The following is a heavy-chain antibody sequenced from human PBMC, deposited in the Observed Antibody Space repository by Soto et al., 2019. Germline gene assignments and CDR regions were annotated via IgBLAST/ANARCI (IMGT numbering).Heavy chain of an antibody. V-gene: IGHV1-46*01. CDR3: ARDHHGDYSSDY. J-gene: IGHJ4*02. Sequence: ASGKVSCKASGYTFTSYYLHWVRQAPGQGLEWMGIINPSGGSTSYAQKFQGRVTITADESTSTAYMELSSLRSDDTAVYYCARDHHGDYSSDYWGQGTLVTVSS. D-gene: IGHD2-21*02. CDR1: GYTFTSYY. CDR2: INPSGGST.